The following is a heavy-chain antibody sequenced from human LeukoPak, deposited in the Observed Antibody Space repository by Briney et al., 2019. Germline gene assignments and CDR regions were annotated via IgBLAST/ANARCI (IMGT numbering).Heavy chain of an antibody. CDR1: GFTFSSYA. J-gene: IGHJ2*01. D-gene: IGHD6-13*01. Sequence: GGSLRLSCAASGFTFSSYAMSWVRQAPEKGLEWVSTISGRGGSTYYADSVKGRFTISRDNSKNTLYLQMNSLRAEDTAVYYCAKDRGIQQYSSSPFDLWGCGTLVTVSS. CDR2: ISGRGGST. CDR3: AKDRGIQQYSSSPFDL. V-gene: IGHV3-23*01.